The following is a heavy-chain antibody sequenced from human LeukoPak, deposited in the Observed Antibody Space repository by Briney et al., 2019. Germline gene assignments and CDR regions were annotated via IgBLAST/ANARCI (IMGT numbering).Heavy chain of an antibody. CDR1: GGSISSSSYY. CDR2: IYYGGST. CDR3: ARFDWGGSYFDY. V-gene: IGHV4-39*07. J-gene: IGHJ4*02. Sequence: SETLSLTCTVSGGSISSSSYYWGWIRQPPGKGLEWIGSIYYGGSTYYNPSLKSRVTISVDTSKNQFSLKLSSVTAADTAVYYCARFDWGGSYFDYWGQGTLVTVSS. D-gene: IGHD2-21*01.